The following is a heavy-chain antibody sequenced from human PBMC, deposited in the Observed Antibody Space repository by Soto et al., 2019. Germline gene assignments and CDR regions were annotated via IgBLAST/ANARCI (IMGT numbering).Heavy chain of an antibody. V-gene: IGHV1-69*02. CDR1: GGTFSSYT. J-gene: IGHJ5*02. D-gene: IGHD6-19*01. CDR3: AGGEYYSSGLLIWFDT. Sequence: QVQLVQSGAEVKKPGSSVKVSCKASGGTFSSYTISWVRQAPGQGLEWMGRIIPILGIANYAQKFQGRVTINADKSTSTAYMELSSLRSEDTAVYYCAGGEYYSSGLLIWFDTWGQGTLVTVSS. CDR2: IIPILGIA.